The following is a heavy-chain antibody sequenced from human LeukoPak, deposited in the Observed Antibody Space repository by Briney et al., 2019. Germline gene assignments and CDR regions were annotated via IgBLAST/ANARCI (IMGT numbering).Heavy chain of an antibody. CDR1: GGSISSYY. D-gene: IGHD6-13*01. J-gene: IGHJ6*03. CDR2: IYYSGST. V-gene: IGHV4-59*01. CDR3: VGSPSWYYYYYMDV. Sequence: PSETLSLTCTVSGGSISSYYWSWIRQPPGKGLEWIGYIYYSGSTNYNPSLKSRVTISVDTSKNQFSLKLSSVTAADTAVYYCVGSPSWYYYYYMDVWGKGTTVTVSS.